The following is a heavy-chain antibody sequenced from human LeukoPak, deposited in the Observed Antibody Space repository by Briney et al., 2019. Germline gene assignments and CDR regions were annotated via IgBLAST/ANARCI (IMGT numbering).Heavy chain of an antibody. D-gene: IGHD6-19*01. CDR2: INHSGST. V-gene: IGHV4-34*01. Sequence: SETLSLTCAVYGGSFSGYYWSWIRQPPGKGLEWIGEINHSGSTNYNPSLKSRVTISVDTSKNQFSLKLSSVTAADTAVYYCARGPYSSGWYLNWFDPWGQGTLVTVSS. CDR3: ARGPYSSGWYLNWFDP. CDR1: GGSFSGYY. J-gene: IGHJ5*02.